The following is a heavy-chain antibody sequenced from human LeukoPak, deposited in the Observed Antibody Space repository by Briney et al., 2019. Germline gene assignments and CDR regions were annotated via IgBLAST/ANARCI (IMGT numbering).Heavy chain of an antibody. CDR3: SRDTREAASYSRGYFDN. D-gene: IGHD6-25*01. Sequence: GGSLRLSCAASGFTFSSYWMTWVRLAPGKGLEWVANIKQDGSEKYYVDSVKGRFTISRDNAKNSLYLQMSSLRAEDTAVYYCSRDTREAASYSRGYFDNWGQGTRVTVSS. CDR2: IKQDGSEK. V-gene: IGHV3-7*01. CDR1: GFTFSSYW. J-gene: IGHJ4*02.